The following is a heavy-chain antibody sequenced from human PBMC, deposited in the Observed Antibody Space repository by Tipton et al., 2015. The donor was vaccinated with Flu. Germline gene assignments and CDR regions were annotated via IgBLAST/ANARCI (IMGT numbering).Heavy chain of an antibody. CDR2: INHSRTT. CDR1: GGSITKYY. V-gene: IGHV4-59*08. CDR3: ARHVYGNYVNYLDP. J-gene: IGHJ5*02. Sequence: GLVKPSETLSLTCTVSGGSITKYYWSWIRQPPGEGLEWIGEINHSRTTNYNPSLKGRLTISVDTSKNQFSLRLTSVTAADTAIYYCARHVYGNYVNYLDPWGQGTLVIVSS. D-gene: IGHD4-11*01.